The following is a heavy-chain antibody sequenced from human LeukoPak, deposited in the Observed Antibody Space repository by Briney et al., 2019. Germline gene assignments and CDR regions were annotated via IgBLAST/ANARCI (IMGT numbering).Heavy chain of an antibody. D-gene: IGHD1-26*01. Sequence: GGSLRLSCAASGFTFSSYSMNWVRQAPGKGLEWVSYISSSSSTIYYADSVKGRFTISRDNAKNSLYLQVNSLRAEDTAVYYFASGSYSRPFDYWGQGTLVTVSS. CDR2: ISSSSSTI. CDR3: ASGSYSRPFDY. CDR1: GFTFSSYS. J-gene: IGHJ4*02. V-gene: IGHV3-48*01.